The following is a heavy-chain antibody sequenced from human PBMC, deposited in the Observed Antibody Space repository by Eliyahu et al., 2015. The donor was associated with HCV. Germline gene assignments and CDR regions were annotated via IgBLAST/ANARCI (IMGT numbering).Heavy chain of an antibody. CDR2: ISGXGGST. D-gene: IGHD3-16*02. J-gene: IGHJ4*02. Sequence: SGFTFSSYAMSWVRQAPGKGLEWVSAISGXGGSTYYXDSVKGRFTIXRDXXKNTLYLQMNSMRAEDTAVYYCAKLWDDYVWGSYRSPVRYWGQGTLVTVSS. CDR3: AKLWDDYVWGSYRSPVRY. CDR1: GFTFSSYA. V-gene: IGHV3-23*01.